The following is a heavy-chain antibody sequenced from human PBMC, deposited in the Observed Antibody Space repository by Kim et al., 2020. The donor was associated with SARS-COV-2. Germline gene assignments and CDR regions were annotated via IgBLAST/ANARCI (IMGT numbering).Heavy chain of an antibody. CDR2: INPSGGST. J-gene: IGHJ4*02. D-gene: IGHD3-16*01. CDR1: GYTFTSYY. Sequence: ASVKVSCKASGYTFTSYYMHWVRQAPGQGLEWMGIINPSGGSTSYAQKFQGRVTMTRDTSTSTVYMELSSLRSEDTAVYYCARVKVKGLGEIRDYFDYWGQGTLVTVSS. CDR3: ARVKVKGLGEIRDYFDY. V-gene: IGHV1-46*01.